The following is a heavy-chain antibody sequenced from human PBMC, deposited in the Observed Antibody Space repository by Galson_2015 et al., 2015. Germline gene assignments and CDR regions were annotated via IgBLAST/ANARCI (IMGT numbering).Heavy chain of an antibody. Sequence: SLRLSCAASGFTFSDYYMSWLRQAPGKGLEWVSYISSSGSTIYYADSVKGRFTISRDNAKNSLYLQMNSLRAEDTAVYYCARGGLLKKLRLLEWERRGLPYYYYGMDVWGQGTTVTVSS. CDR3: ARGGLLKKLRLLEWERRGLPYYYYGMDV. J-gene: IGHJ6*02. D-gene: IGHD3-3*01. V-gene: IGHV3-11*01. CDR1: GFTFSDYY. CDR2: ISSSGSTI.